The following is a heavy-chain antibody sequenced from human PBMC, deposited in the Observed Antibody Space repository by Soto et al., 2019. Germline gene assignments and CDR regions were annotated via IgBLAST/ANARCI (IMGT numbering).Heavy chain of an antibody. CDR2: IYHSGST. CDR1: GGSISSGGYS. D-gene: IGHD5-18*01. CDR3: ARATGTAMAPKLDFDY. V-gene: IGHV4-30-2*01. Sequence: QLQLQESGSGLVKPSQTLSLTCAVSGGSISSGGYSWSWIRQPPGKGLEWIGYIYHSGSTYYNPSLKSRVTISVDRSKNQFSLKLSSVTAADTAVYYCARATGTAMAPKLDFDYWGQGTLVTVSS. J-gene: IGHJ4*02.